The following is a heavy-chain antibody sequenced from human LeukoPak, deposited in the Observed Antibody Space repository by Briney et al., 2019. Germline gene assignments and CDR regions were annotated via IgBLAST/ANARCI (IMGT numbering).Heavy chain of an antibody. Sequence: SETLSLTCTVSGGSISSYYWSWIRQPPGMGLEWIGYISYSGITNYNPALKSRVTISIDTSKNRFSLKLSSVTAADTAVYYCARGVNWIDPWGQGTLVTVSS. J-gene: IGHJ5*02. D-gene: IGHD6-13*01. CDR1: GGSISSYY. CDR2: ISYSGIT. CDR3: ARGVNWIDP. V-gene: IGHV4-59*01.